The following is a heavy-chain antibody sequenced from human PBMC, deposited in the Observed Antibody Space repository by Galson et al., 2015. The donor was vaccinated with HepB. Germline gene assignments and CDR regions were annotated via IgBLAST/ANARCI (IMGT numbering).Heavy chain of an antibody. Sequence: PALVKPTQTLTLTCTFSGFSLSTSGMRVSWIRQPPGKALEWLARIDWDDDKFYSTSLKTRLTISKDTSKNQVVLTMTNMDPVDTATYYCARTYDYIWGSYRYTFDYWGQGTLVTVSS. D-gene: IGHD3-16*02. V-gene: IGHV2-70*04. CDR3: ARTYDYIWGSYRYTFDY. J-gene: IGHJ4*02. CDR2: IDWDDDK. CDR1: GFSLSTSGMR.